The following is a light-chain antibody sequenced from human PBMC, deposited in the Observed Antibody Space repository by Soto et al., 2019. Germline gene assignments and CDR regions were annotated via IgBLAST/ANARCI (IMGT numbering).Light chain of an antibody. Sequence: QSVLTQPPSASGTPGQRVTISCSGSSSNIGRNTVNWYQQLPGTAPKLLIYNNNQRPLGVPDRFSGSKSGTSASLAISGLQSEDEADYYCAAWDDSLNGLVFGTGTKLTVL. V-gene: IGLV1-44*01. CDR2: NNN. CDR1: SSNIGRNT. CDR3: AAWDDSLNGLV. J-gene: IGLJ1*01.